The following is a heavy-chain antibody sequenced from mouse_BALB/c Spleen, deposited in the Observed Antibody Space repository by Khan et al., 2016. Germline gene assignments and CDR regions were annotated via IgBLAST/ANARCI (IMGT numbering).Heavy chain of an antibody. CDR2: INTNTGEP. CDR3: ARDFDY. J-gene: IGHJ2*01. Sequence: QIQLVQSGPELKKPGETVKISCKASGYTFTNYGMNWVKQAPGKGLKWMGWINTNTGEPTYAEEFKGRFAFSLETPASTAYLQINNLKNEDTATYFCARDFDYWGQGTTLTVSS. CDR1: GYTFTNYG. V-gene: IGHV9-3*02.